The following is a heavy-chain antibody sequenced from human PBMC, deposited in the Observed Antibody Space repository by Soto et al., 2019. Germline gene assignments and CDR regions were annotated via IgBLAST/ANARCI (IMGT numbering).Heavy chain of an antibody. Sequence: QVQLVQSGAEVKKPGSSVKVSCKASGGTFSSYAISWVRQAPGQGLEWMGGIIPIFGTANYAQKFQGRVTITADESTSTAYMELRRLRSEDTAVYYCARSPPLYYVSSGYYFPSYYFDYWGQGTLVTVSS. J-gene: IGHJ4*02. D-gene: IGHD3-22*01. CDR3: ARSPPLYYVSSGYYFPSYYFDY. CDR1: GGTFSSYA. V-gene: IGHV1-69*12. CDR2: IIPIFGTA.